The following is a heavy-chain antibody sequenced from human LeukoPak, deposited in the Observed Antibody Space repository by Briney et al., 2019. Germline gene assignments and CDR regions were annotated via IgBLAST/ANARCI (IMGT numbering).Heavy chain of an antibody. Sequence: GRSLRLSCAASGFTFSSYGMHWDRQAPGKGLEWVAVIWYDGSNKYYADSVKGRFTISRDNSKNTLYLQMNSLRAEDTAVYYCATGIAATPDYWGQGTLVTVSS. CDR1: GFTFSSYG. V-gene: IGHV3-33*01. CDR2: IWYDGSNK. CDR3: ATGIAATPDY. D-gene: IGHD6-13*01. J-gene: IGHJ4*02.